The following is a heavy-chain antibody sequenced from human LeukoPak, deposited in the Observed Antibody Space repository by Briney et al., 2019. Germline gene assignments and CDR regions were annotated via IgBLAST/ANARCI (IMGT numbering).Heavy chain of an antibody. J-gene: IGHJ5*02. CDR1: GGSFSGYY. V-gene: IGHV4-34*01. CDR2: INHSGST. CDR3: ARDPTLYCSSTSCYSGWFDP. Sequence: LETLSLTCAVYGGSFSGYYWSWIRQPPGKGLEWIGEINHSGSTNYNPSLKSRVTISVDTSKNQFSLKLSSVTAADTAVYYCARDPTLYCSSTSCYSGWFDPWGQGTLVTVSS. D-gene: IGHD2-2*01.